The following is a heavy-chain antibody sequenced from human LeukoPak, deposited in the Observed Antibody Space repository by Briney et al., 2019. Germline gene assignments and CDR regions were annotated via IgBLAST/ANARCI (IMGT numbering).Heavy chain of an antibody. D-gene: IGHD2-2*01. CDR1: GFTFSNAW. CDR2: IKSKTDGGTT. J-gene: IGHJ6*02. Sequence: GGSLRLSCAASGFTFSNAWMSWVRQAPGKGLEWVGRIKSKTDGGTTDYAAPVKGRFTISRDDSKNTLYLQMNSLKTEDTAVYYCTTADGSRGYYYGMDVWGQGTLVTVSS. CDR3: TTADGSRGYYYGMDV. V-gene: IGHV3-15*01.